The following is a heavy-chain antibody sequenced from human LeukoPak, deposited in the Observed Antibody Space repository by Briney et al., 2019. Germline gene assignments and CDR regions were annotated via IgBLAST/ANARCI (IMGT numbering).Heavy chain of an antibody. J-gene: IGHJ4*02. CDR3: ARDRQQLAIDY. CDR1: GGSISTYY. V-gene: IGHV4-59*12. Sequence: SETLSLTCTVSGGSISTYYWSWIRQPPGKGLEWIANIYYSGSTNYNPSLKSRVTISVDTSKNQFSLKLSSVTAADTAVYYCARDRQQLAIDYWGQGTLVTVSS. CDR2: IYYSGST. D-gene: IGHD6-13*01.